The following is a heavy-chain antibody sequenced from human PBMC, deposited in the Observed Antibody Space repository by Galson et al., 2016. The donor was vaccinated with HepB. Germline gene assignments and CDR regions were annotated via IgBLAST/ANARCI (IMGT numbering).Heavy chain of an antibody. CDR1: GITFSNYW. Sequence: SCAASGITFSNYWMHWVRQVPGKGLVWVSQINSDGRTTRYADSVKGRFTIFRDNAKNTLYLQMNSLRAEDTAVYYCARGRGVAYYYSMDVWGQGTTVTVSS. CDR2: INSDGRTT. D-gene: IGHD5-24*01. J-gene: IGHJ6*02. CDR3: ARGRGVAYYYSMDV. V-gene: IGHV3-74*01.